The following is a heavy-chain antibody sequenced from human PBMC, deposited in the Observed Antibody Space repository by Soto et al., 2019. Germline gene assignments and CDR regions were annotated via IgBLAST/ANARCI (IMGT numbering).Heavy chain of an antibody. Sequence: QVQLVQSGAAVKKPGASVQVSCKASGYPFPRYGISWVRQAPGQGLEWMGWISAYNGNTNYAQKLQVRVSMTTDTSTSTAYMELRSLRSDDTAVYYCARCHPPQGYIGRRVFRTDTFDIWGQGKMVTVSS. CDR1: GYPFPRYG. CDR2: ISAYNGNT. CDR3: ARCHPPQGYIGRRVFRTDTFDI. V-gene: IGHV1-18*01. J-gene: IGHJ3*02. D-gene: IGHD1-1*01.